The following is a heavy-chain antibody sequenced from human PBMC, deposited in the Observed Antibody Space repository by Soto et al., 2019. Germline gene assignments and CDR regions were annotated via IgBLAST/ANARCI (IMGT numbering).Heavy chain of an antibody. CDR3: AIFSRGYGYDFSWFAP. V-gene: IGHV5-51*01. J-gene: IGHJ5*02. CDR1: GYSFTSYW. D-gene: IGHD5-18*01. Sequence: PGESLKISCKGSGYSFTSYWIGWVRQMPGKGLEWMGIIYPGDSDTRYSPSFQGQVTISADKSISTAYLQWSSLKASDTAMYYCAIFSRGYGYDFSWFAPGAQGTLVPVSS. CDR2: IYPGDSDT.